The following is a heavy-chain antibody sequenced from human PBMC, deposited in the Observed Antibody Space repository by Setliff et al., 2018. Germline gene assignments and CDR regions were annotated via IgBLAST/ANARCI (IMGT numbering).Heavy chain of an antibody. J-gene: IGHJ4*02. CDR1: GGSISSSSYY. V-gene: IGHV4-39*07. D-gene: IGHD3-22*01. CDR2: LKYSGST. Sequence: SETLSLTCTVSGGSISSSSYYWGWIRQPPGKGLEWIGSLKYSGSTYYNPSLKSRVTISVDTSKNQFSLRLSSVTAADTAAYYCARGDSSGYYYILFDFWGQGTLVTVSS. CDR3: ARGDSSGYYYILFDF.